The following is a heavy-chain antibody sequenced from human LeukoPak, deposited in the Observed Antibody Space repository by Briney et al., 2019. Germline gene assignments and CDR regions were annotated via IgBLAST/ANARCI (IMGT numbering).Heavy chain of an antibody. CDR2: IYPGDSDT. CDR3: ARRIPSYHYFEY. Sequence: GESLKISCKGSGYSFSNYWIAWVRQMPGKGLECMGIIYPGDSDTRYSPSFQGQVTISADKSISTAYLQWSSLKASDTAMYYCARRIPSYHYFEYWGQGTLVTVSS. V-gene: IGHV5-51*01. CDR1: GYSFSNYW. J-gene: IGHJ4*02. D-gene: IGHD2-21*01.